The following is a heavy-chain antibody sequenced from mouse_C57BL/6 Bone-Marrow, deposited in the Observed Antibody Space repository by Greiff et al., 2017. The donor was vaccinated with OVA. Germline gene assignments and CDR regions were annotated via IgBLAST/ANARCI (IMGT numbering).Heavy chain of an antibody. CDR2: INPSSGYT. CDR3: ARWGYGWYFDV. CDR1: GYTFTSYW. D-gene: IGHD3-1*01. Sequence: QVQLQQPGAELVKPGASVKLSCKASGYTFTSYWMHWVKQRPGQGLEWIGYINPSSGYTKYNQKFKDKATLTADKSSSTAYMQLSSLTYEDSAVYYCARWGYGWYFDVWGTGTTVTVSS. J-gene: IGHJ1*03. V-gene: IGHV1-7*01.